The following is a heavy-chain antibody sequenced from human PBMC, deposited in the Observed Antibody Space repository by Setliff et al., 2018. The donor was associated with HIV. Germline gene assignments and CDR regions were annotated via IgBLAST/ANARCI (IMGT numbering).Heavy chain of an antibody. CDR1: GYSFNNYW. CDR2: IYPGDSDT. Sequence: PGESLKISCKASGYSFNNYWIGWVRQMPGKGLEWMGIIYPGDSDTRYSPSFQGQVTISADKSITTAYLQWSSLKASDTAIYYCARPSAPGGYSYGFGYWGQGTLVTVSS. V-gene: IGHV5-51*01. D-gene: IGHD5-18*01. J-gene: IGHJ4*02. CDR3: ARPSAPGGYSYGFGY.